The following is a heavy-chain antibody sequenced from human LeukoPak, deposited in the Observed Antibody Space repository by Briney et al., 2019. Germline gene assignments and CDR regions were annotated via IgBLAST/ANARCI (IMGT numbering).Heavy chain of an antibody. J-gene: IGHJ4*02. CDR1: GGSISSYY. CDR2: IYTSGST. V-gene: IGHV4-4*07. D-gene: IGHD3-10*01. Sequence: PSETLSLTCTVSGGSISSYYRSWIRQPAGKGLEWIGRIYTSGSTNYNPSLKSRVTMSVDTSKNQFSLRLSSVTAADTAVYYCARESTYYYGSGRHEFDYWGQGTLVTVSS. CDR3: ARESTYYYGSGRHEFDY.